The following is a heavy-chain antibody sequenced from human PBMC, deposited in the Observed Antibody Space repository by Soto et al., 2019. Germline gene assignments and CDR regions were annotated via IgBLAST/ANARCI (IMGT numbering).Heavy chain of an antibody. D-gene: IGHD1-20*01. J-gene: IGHJ5*02. CDR3: ARRLTGRKTGDCFDT. CDR1: GFIFSDYY. Sequence: SGGSLRLSCAASGFIFSDYYMTWIRQAPGKGLEWISDISSGGGTSYFADSVRGRFTISRDNANNSLYLQMNNLRAEDTAIYYCARRLTGRKTGDCFDTWGQGTLVTVSS. V-gene: IGHV3-11*01. CDR2: ISSGGGTS.